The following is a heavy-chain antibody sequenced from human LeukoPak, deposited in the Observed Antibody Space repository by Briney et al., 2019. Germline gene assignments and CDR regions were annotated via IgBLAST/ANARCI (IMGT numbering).Heavy chain of an antibody. Sequence: PSETLSLTCTASGGSISNYYWSWIRQPPGKGLEWIGYIYYGGSTKYNPSLKSRVTISIDRSKNQFSLKLNSVTTADTAVYYCARTIGDFDPWGQGTLVTVSS. CDR1: GGSISNYY. V-gene: IGHV4-59*01. CDR3: ARTIGDFDP. CDR2: IYYGGST. J-gene: IGHJ5*02. D-gene: IGHD3-9*01.